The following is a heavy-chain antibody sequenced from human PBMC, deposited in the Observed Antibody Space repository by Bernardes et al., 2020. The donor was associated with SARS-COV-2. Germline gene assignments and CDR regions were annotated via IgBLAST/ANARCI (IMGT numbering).Heavy chain of an antibody. V-gene: IGHV5-51*01. CDR3: ARQSSFVAATGIDY. J-gene: IGHJ4*02. CDR1: GFDFTNYW. D-gene: IGHD6-13*01. CDR2: IYPRDSDT. Sequence: GESLKISCKVSGFDFTNYWIGWVRQMPGNGLEWMGIIYPRDSDTRYSPSFQGQVTISADKSISTAYLQWSSLKASDTAMYYCARQSSFVAATGIDYWGQGTLVTVS.